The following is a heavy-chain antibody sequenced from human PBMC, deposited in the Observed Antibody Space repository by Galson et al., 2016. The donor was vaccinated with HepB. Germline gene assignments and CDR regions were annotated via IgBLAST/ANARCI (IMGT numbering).Heavy chain of an antibody. CDR3: AKGDFWSISTAFDI. J-gene: IGHJ3*02. D-gene: IGHD3-3*01. CDR2: ISYDGSNK. V-gene: IGHV3-30*18. Sequence: SLRLSCAASGLTFSRYGMHWVRQAPGKGLEWVAVISYDGSNKFYADSVKGRFTISRDTSKNTLYLQMNSLRAEDTAIYYCAKGDFWSISTAFDIWGQGTMVTVSS. CDR1: GLTFSRYG.